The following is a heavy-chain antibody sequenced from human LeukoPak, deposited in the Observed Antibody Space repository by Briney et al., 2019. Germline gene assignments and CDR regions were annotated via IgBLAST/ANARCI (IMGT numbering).Heavy chain of an antibody. J-gene: IGHJ3*01. Sequence: PGGSLRLSCAAPGFSFRSCWMHWVRQAPGKELVWVSRINGDGSTTNYADSVRGRFTISRDNAKNTLYLQMNSLRADDSAVYFCASLVGGYYPPVEAFDVWGQGTMVTVSS. CDR2: INGDGSTT. D-gene: IGHD3-3*01. V-gene: IGHV3-74*01. CDR3: ASLVGGYYPPVEAFDV. CDR1: GFSFRSCW.